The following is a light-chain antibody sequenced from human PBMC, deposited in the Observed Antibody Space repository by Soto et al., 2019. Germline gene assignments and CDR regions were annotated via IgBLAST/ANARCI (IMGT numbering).Light chain of an antibody. CDR2: LGS. J-gene: IGKJ1*01. V-gene: IGKV2-28*01. CDR1: QSLLQSNGNNY. CDR3: MLALLTPGT. Sequence: NVMTQSPLSLPVTPGEPASICCRSGQSLLQSNGNNYLDWYLQQPGQSPHLLIYLGSNRASGVPARFSGSGSGTDFTLNISRLQAEDVVVYYCMLALLTPGTFGQGAKVDI.